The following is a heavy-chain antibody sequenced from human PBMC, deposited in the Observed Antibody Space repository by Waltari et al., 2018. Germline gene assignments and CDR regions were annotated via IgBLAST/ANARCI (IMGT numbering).Heavy chain of an antibody. CDR2: ISSSGSTI. CDR3: ARDTPEAVSHDAFDI. CDR1: GFTFSSYE. D-gene: IGHD3-22*01. Sequence: EVQLVESGGGLVQPGGSLRPSCAASGFTFSSYEMNWVRQAPGKGLEWVSYISSSGSTIYYADSVKGRFTISRDNAKNSLYLQMNSLRAEDTAVYYCARDTPEAVSHDAFDIWGQGTMVTVSS. J-gene: IGHJ3*02. V-gene: IGHV3-48*03.